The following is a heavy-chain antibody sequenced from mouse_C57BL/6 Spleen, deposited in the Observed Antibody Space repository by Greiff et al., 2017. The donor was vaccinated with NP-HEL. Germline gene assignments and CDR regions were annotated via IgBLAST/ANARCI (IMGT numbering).Heavy chain of an antibody. CDR2: ISDGGSYT. V-gene: IGHV5-4*01. Sequence: EVKLVESGGGLVKPGGSLKLSCAASGFTFSSYAMSWVRQTPEKRLEWVATISDGGSYTYYPDNVKGRFTISRDNDKNNLYLQMSHLKSEDTAMYYCARDSYYYGSSPYWYFDVWGTGTTVTVSS. CDR1: GFTFSSYA. D-gene: IGHD1-1*01. J-gene: IGHJ1*03. CDR3: ARDSYYYGSSPYWYFDV.